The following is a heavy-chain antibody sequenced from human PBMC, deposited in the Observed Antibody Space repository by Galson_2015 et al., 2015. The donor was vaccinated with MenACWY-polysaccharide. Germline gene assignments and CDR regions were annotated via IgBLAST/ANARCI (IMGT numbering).Heavy chain of an antibody. CDR3: ARGRGRTDGNFWSGSLGGTLTY. Sequence: SLRLSCAASGFTFSDYYMSWIRQAPGEGLEWVSYITTTGSNIYYADSVKGRFTISRDNAKNSLYLQMNSLRAEDTAVYYCARGRGRTDGNFWSGSLGGTLTYWGQGTLVTVSS. CDR1: GFTFSDYY. CDR2: ITTTGSNI. J-gene: IGHJ4*02. D-gene: IGHD3-3*01. V-gene: IGHV3-11*01.